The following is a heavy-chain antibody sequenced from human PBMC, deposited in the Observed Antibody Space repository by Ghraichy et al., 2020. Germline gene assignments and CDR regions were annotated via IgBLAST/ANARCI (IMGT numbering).Heavy chain of an antibody. CDR3: ARNVLLWFGELLRPTYFDY. D-gene: IGHD3-10*01. V-gene: IGHV4-39*01. CDR2: IYYSGST. J-gene: IGHJ4*02. CDR1: GGSISSSSYY. Sequence: SETLSLTCTVSGGSISSSSYYWGWIRQPPGKGLEWIGSIYYSGSTYYNPSLKSRVTISVDTSKNQFSLKLSSVTAADTAVYYCARNVLLWFGELLRPTYFDYWGQGTLVTVSS.